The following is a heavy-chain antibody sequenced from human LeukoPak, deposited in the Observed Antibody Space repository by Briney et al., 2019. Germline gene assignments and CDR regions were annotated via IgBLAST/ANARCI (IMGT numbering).Heavy chain of an antibody. Sequence: ASVKVSCKVSGYTLTELSMHWVRQAPGKGLEWMGGFDPEDGETIYAQKFQGRVTMTEDTSTDTAYMELSSLRSEDTAVYYCATSSGRELASGSPYYYYYYMDVWGKGTTVTVSS. CDR2: FDPEDGET. CDR1: GYTLTELS. J-gene: IGHJ6*03. CDR3: ATSSGRELASGSPYYYYYYMDV. D-gene: IGHD1-26*01. V-gene: IGHV1-24*01.